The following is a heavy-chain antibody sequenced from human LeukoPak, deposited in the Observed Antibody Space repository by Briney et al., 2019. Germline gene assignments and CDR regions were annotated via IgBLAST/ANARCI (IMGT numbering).Heavy chain of an antibody. D-gene: IGHD3-3*01. V-gene: IGHV3-30*02. CDR3: AKGNTYYDFWSGHRVDY. CDR2: TRYDGNNK. J-gene: IGHJ4*02. Sequence: PGGSLRLSCAASGFTFSSYGMHWVRQAPGKGLEWVAFTRYDGNNKYYADSVKGRFTISRDNSKNTLYLQMNSLRPEDTAVYYCAKGNTYYDFWSGHRVDYWGQGTLVTVST. CDR1: GFTFSSYG.